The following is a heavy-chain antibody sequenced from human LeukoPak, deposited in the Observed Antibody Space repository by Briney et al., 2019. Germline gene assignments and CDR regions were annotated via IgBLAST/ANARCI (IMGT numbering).Heavy chain of an antibody. J-gene: IGHJ4*02. CDR1: GFTFSSYA. V-gene: IGHV3-23*01. Sequence: GGSLRLSCAASGFTFSSYAMSWVREAPGKGLEWVAGISAGGGSTYYADSVKGRFTISRDNSKNMLYLQLNSLRAEDTAVYYCAKGDPPTYYDILTGQDYWGQGTLVTVSS. CDR2: ISAGGGST. CDR3: AKGDPPTYYDILTGQDY. D-gene: IGHD3-9*01.